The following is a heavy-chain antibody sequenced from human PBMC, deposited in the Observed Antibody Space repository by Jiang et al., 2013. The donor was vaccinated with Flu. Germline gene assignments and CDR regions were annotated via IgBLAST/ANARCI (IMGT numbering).Heavy chain of an antibody. CDR3: ARPATHYYDSSGFNFQH. D-gene: IGHD3-22*01. V-gene: IGHV4-39*01. J-gene: IGHJ1*01. Sequence: RGRGLEWIGSIHYSGSTYYNPSLKSRLTISVDSSKNQFSLQLNSVTAADSAVYYCARPATHYYDSSGFNFQHWGQGTLVTVSS. CDR2: IHYSGST.